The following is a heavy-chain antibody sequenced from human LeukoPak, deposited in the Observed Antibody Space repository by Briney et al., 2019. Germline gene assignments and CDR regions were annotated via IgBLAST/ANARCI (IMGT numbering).Heavy chain of an antibody. J-gene: IGHJ4*02. CDR1: RFTFSSYA. CDR3: AKLPDRGGVFDY. D-gene: IGHD2-8*02. V-gene: IGHV3-23*01. Sequence: GGSLRLSPAASRFTFSSYAMSSVREAPGKGLGRVSAISASGGITYDADSVRGRFNIYRDNPKNTLYVEMSSVRAEDTAIYYCAKLPDRGGVFDYWGQGTLVTVSS. CDR2: ISASGGIT.